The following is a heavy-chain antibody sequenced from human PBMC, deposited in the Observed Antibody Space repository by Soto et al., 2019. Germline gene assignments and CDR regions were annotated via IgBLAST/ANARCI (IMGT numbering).Heavy chain of an antibody. V-gene: IGHV5-51*01. CDR3: VRQHYSDSGTYTFDH. CDR2: IYPGVSDT. D-gene: IGHD3-10*01. J-gene: IGHJ4*02. Sequence: PGESLKISCKGSGYTFTNYWIGWVRQMPGKGLEWMGIIYPGVSDTAYSPSFQGQVTISADKSISTAYLQWSSLKASDTAIYYCVRQHYSDSGTYTFDHWGQGALVTVSS. CDR1: GYTFTNYW.